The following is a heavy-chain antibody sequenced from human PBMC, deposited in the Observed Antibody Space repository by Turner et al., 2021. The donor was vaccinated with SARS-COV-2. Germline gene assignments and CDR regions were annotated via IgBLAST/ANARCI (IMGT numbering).Heavy chain of an antibody. CDR1: GFTFSSYA. Sequence: QVQLVESGGGVVQPGRSLRLSCAASGFTFSSYAMNWVRQAPGKGLEWVAGISYDGSNKYYADSVKGRFTISRDNSKNTLYLQMNSLGAEDTAVYYCAGIQSYDRSDYYGMDVWGQGTTVTVSS. D-gene: IGHD3-22*01. CDR3: AGIQSYDRSDYYGMDV. CDR2: ISYDGSNK. V-gene: IGHV3-30-3*01. J-gene: IGHJ6*02.